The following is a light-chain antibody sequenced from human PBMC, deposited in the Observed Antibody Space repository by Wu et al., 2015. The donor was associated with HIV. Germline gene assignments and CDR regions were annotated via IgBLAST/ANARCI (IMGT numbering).Light chain of an antibody. CDR2: KAS. V-gene: IGKV1-5*03. Sequence: DIQMTQPPSTLSASVGDRVTITCRASQSISNWLAWYQQKPGKAPNLLIYKASSLESGVPSRFSGSGSGTEFTLTISSLQPDDFATYYCQQYNSYSWTFGQGTKVEIK. CDR3: QQYNSYSWT. CDR1: QSISNW. J-gene: IGKJ1*01.